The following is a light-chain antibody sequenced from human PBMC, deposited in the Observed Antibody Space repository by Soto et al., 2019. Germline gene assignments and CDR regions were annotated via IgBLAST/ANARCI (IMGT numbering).Light chain of an antibody. CDR2: EVS. CDR3: SSYTSSSTPV. J-gene: IGLJ2*01. V-gene: IGLV2-14*01. CDR1: SSDVGGYNY. Sequence: ALTQPASVSGSPGQSITISCTGTSSDVGGYNYVSWHQQHPGKAPKLMIYEVSNRPSGVSNRFSGSKSGNTASLTISGLQAEDEADYYCSSYTSSSTPVFGGGTKLTVL.